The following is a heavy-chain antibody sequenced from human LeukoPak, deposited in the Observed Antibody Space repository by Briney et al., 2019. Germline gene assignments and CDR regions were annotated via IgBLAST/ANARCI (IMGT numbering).Heavy chain of an antibody. CDR2: ISGSGGST. J-gene: IGHJ4*02. D-gene: IGHD6-19*01. Sequence: PPGGSLRLSCAASGFTFSSYGMSWVRQAPGKGLEWASAISGSGGSTYYADSVKGRFTISRDNSKSTLYLQMNSLRPEDTAVYYCAKGGLSLAGTDYWGQGTLVTVSS. CDR1: GFTFSSYG. V-gene: IGHV3-23*01. CDR3: AKGGLSLAGTDY.